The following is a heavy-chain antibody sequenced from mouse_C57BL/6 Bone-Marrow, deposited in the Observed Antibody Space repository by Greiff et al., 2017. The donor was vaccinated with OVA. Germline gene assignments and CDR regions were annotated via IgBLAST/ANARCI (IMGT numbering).Heavy chain of an antibody. Sequence: QVQLQQSGAELVRPGASVTLSCKASGYTFTDYEMHWVKQTPVHGLEWIGAIDPETGGTAYNQKFKGKAILTADKSSSTAYMELRSLTSEDSAVYYCAWDDGYLDYWGQGTTLTVSS. CDR3: AWDDGYLDY. CDR1: GYTFTDYE. J-gene: IGHJ2*01. CDR2: IDPETGGT. D-gene: IGHD2-3*01. V-gene: IGHV1-15*01.